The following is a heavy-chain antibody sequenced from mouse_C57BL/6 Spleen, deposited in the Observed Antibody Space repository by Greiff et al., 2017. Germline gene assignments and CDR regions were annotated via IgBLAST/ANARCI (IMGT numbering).Heavy chain of an antibody. CDR1: GFTFSSYA. Sequence: EVKLVESGGGLVKPGGSLKLSCAASGFTFSSYAMSWVRQTPEKRLEWVATISDGGSYTYYPDNVKGRFTISRDNAKNNLYLQMSHLKSEDTAMYYCASYGSSYPYYFDYWGQGTTLTVSS. V-gene: IGHV5-4*03. CDR3: ASYGSSYPYYFDY. J-gene: IGHJ2*01. CDR2: ISDGGSYT. D-gene: IGHD1-1*01.